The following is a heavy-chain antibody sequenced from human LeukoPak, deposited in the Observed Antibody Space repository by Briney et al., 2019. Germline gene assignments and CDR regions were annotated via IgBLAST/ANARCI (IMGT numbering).Heavy chain of an antibody. D-gene: IGHD1-26*01. V-gene: IGHV4-59*01. CDR1: GGSISSYY. J-gene: IGHJ4*02. CDR2: IYYSGST. CDR3: ARGRVGATPFDY. Sequence: SETLSLTCTLSGGSISSYYGSWVRQPPGKGLEWIGYIYYSGSTNYNPSLKSRVTISVDTSKNQFSLKLSSVTAADTAVYYCARGRVGATPFDYWGQGTLVTVSS.